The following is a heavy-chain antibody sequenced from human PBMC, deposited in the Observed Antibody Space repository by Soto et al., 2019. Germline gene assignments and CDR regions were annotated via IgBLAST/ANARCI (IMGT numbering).Heavy chain of an antibody. CDR1: GYTFTSYD. CDR3: ARGLSFYGDFNGFDP. J-gene: IGHJ5*02. D-gene: IGHD4-17*01. V-gene: IGHV1-8*01. CDR2: MNPNGGNT. Sequence: QVQLVQSGAEVKKPGASVKVSCKASGYTFTSYDINWVRQATGQGLEWMGWMNPNGGNTGYAQKFQVRVTMTRNTSISTAYMELSSLRSEDTAVYYCARGLSFYGDFNGFDPWGQGTLVTVSS.